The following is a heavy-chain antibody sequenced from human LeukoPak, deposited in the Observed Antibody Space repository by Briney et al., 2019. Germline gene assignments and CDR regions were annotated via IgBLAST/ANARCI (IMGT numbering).Heavy chain of an antibody. CDR2: IRSKAYGGTT. V-gene: IGHV3-49*03. CDR3: TGSSSSRGIFDP. D-gene: IGHD6-13*01. CDR1: GFTFGDYA. Sequence: GGSLRLSCTASGFTFGDYAMSWFRQAPGKGLEWVGFIRSKAYGGTTEYAASVKGRFTISRDDSKSIAYLQMNSLKTEATAVYYCTGSSSSRGIFDPWGQGTLVTVSS. J-gene: IGHJ5*02.